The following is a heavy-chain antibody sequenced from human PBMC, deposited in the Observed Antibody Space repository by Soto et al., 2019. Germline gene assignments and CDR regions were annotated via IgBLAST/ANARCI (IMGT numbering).Heavy chain of an antibody. CDR1: GGSISSYY. Sequence: NPSETLSLTCTVSGGSISSYYWSWIRQPPGKGLEWIGYIYYSGSTNYNPSLKSRVTISVDTSKNQFSLKLSSVTAADTAVYYCARGGSGWYYFDYWGQGTLVTVSS. J-gene: IGHJ4*02. V-gene: IGHV4-59*01. D-gene: IGHD6-19*01. CDR2: IYYSGST. CDR3: ARGGSGWYYFDY.